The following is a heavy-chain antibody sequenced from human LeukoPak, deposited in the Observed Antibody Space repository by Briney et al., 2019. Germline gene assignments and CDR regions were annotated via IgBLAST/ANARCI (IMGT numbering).Heavy chain of an antibody. Sequence: GGSLRLSCAASGLTGSHNYVSWVRQAPGKGLEWVSAIHTSGDTCYADSVKGRFTISRDNSKNTLYLQMNSLRAEDTAVYYCAKGAGSSGYYSPFDYWGQGTLVTVSS. V-gene: IGHV3-53*01. CDR1: GLTGSHNY. D-gene: IGHD3-22*01. CDR3: AKGAGSSGYYSPFDY. J-gene: IGHJ4*02. CDR2: IHTSGDT.